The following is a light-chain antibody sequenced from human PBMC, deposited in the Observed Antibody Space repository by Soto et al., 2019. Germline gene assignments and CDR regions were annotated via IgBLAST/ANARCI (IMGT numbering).Light chain of an antibody. Sequence: AIQLTQSPSSLSASVGDRVTITCRASQGISSALAWYQQKPGKAPKLLIYDASSLESGVPSRFSGSGSGTDFTLTISSLQPEDFVSRYCQQFNSYPNPSGQGTRLGIK. CDR1: QGISSA. V-gene: IGKV1-13*02. J-gene: IGKJ5*01. CDR2: DAS. CDR3: QQFNSYPNP.